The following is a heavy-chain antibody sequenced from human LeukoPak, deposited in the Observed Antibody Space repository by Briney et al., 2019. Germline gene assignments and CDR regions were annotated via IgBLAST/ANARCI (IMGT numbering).Heavy chain of an antibody. Sequence: GASVKVSCQASGYTLTGYYIHWVRQAPGQGLEWIGIINSTRSSTRYSQRFQGRITMPRDMSTSTVYMDLSSLRSEDTAVYYCARGWGLRLGELLGPCDYWGQGSLVTVSS. CDR2: INSTRSST. D-gene: IGHD3-16*01. V-gene: IGHV1-46*01. CDR3: ARGWGLRLGELLGPCDY. CDR1: GYTLTGYY. J-gene: IGHJ4*02.